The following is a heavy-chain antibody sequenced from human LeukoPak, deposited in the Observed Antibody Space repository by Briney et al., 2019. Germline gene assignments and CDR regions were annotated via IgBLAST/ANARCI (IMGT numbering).Heavy chain of an antibody. V-gene: IGHV1-69*06. J-gene: IGHJ4*02. D-gene: IGHD6-19*01. CDR1: GYTFTSYD. CDR3: ARELAVAGTVDY. Sequence: SVKVSCKASGYTFTSYDINWVRQATGQGLEWMGGIIPIFGTANYAQKFQGRVTITADKSTSTAYMELSSLRSEDTAVYYCARELAVAGTVDYWGQGTLVTVSS. CDR2: IIPIFGTA.